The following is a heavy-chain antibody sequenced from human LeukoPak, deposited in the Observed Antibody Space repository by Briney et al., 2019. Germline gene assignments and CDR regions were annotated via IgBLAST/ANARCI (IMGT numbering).Heavy chain of an antibody. D-gene: IGHD3-16*01. CDR1: GYTFTDYY. V-gene: IGHV1-2*02. Sequence: ASVKVSCKASGYTFTDYYVHWVRQAPGQGLEWMGWINPKSGGTNYAQKFQGRVTMTRDTSINTAYMELSRLRPDDTAVYYCAPGPHGGGPAYFDYWGQGTLVTVSS. CDR3: APGPHGGGPAYFDY. CDR2: INPKSGGT. J-gene: IGHJ4*02.